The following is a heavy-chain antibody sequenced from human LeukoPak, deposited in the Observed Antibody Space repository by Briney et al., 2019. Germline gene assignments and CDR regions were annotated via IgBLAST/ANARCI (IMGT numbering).Heavy chain of an antibody. J-gene: IGHJ5*01. D-gene: IGHD3-22*01. V-gene: IGHV3-23*01. CDR3: SKDRRRYYFSSSGYFFDS. CDR2: IGHIRDQNT. CDR1: GFMFSDYA. Sequence: AGGSLRLSCAASGFMFSDYAMSWVRQIPGKAPEWVATIGHIRDQNTYYADSVKGRFTISRDNSENVVYLQMDRLRAEDGAICFCSKDRRRYYFSSSGYFFDSWGQGSLVTASS.